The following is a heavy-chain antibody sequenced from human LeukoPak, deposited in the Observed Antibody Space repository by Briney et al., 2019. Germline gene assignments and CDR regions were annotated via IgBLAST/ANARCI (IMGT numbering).Heavy chain of an antibody. J-gene: IGHJ4*02. CDR3: ARHPSYTSGWPLDY. V-gene: IGHV5-51*01. CDR2: IYPDDSDT. D-gene: IGHD6-19*01. CDR1: GYSVTNNW. Sequence: GESLKFSCKGSGYSVTNNWIGWVRQMPGRGLEWMGIIYPDDSDTRYSPSFQGQVTISADKSINTAYLQWSSLKASDTAMYYCARHPSYTSGWPLDYWGQGTLVTVSS.